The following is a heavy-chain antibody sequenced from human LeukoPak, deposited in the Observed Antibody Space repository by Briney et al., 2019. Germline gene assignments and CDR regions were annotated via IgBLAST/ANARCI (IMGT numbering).Heavy chain of an antibody. CDR1: GGSFSDYY. Sequence: SETLSLTCAVYGGSFSDYYWSWIRQPPGKGLEWIGEINHSGSTNYNPSLKSRVTISVDTSKNQFSLKLSSVTAADTAVYYCARSYYDFWSGYYTLYFDYWGQGTLVTVSS. V-gene: IGHV4-34*01. CDR2: INHSGST. CDR3: ARSYYDFWSGYYTLYFDY. D-gene: IGHD3-3*01. J-gene: IGHJ4*02.